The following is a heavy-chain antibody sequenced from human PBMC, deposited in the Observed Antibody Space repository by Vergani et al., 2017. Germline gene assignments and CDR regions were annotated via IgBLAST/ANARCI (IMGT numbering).Heavy chain of an antibody. J-gene: IGHJ5*02. V-gene: IGHV1-69*01. Sequence: QVQLVQSGAEVKKPGSSVKVSCKASGGTFSSYAISWVRQAPGQVLEWMGGIIPIFGTANYAQKFQGRVTITADESTGTAYMELSRLRSVVTAVYYCASGYGGNARLDWFDPWGQGTLVTVSS. D-gene: IGHD4-23*01. CDR3: ASGYGGNARLDWFDP. CDR1: GGTFSSYA. CDR2: IIPIFGTA.